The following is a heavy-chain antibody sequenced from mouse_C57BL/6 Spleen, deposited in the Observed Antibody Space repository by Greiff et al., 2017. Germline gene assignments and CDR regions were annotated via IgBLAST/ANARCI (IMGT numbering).Heavy chain of an antibody. J-gene: IGHJ1*03. CDR1: GYSFTGYY. Sequence: EVKLVESGPELVKPGASVKISCKASGYSFTGYYMNWVKQSPEKSLEWIGEINLSTGGTTYNQKFKAKATLTVDKSSSTAYMQLKSLTSEDSAVYYCARCGSYGWYFDVWGTGTTVTVSS. CDR3: ARCGSYGWYFDV. CDR2: INLSTGGT. V-gene: IGHV1-42*01. D-gene: IGHD1-1*02.